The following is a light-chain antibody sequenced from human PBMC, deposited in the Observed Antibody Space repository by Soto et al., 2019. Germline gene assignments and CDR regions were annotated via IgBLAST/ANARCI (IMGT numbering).Light chain of an antibody. CDR2: GAS. J-gene: IGKJ4*01. CDR1: QSVTSNY. V-gene: IGKV3-20*01. CDR3: QQYGTSPFT. Sequence: EIVLTQSPGTLSLSPGERATLSCRASQSVTSNYLAWYQQHPGQAPRLLIYGASSRATGIPDRFSGSGSGTDFTLNINRLEPEDFVVYYCQQYGTSPFTFGGGTKVEVK.